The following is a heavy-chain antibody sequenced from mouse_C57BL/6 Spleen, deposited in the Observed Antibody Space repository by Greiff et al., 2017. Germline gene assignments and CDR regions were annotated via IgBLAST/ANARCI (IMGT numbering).Heavy chain of an antibody. CDR1: GFNIKDYY. D-gene: IGHD2-10*01. V-gene: IGHV14-1*01. J-gene: IGHJ3*01. CDR2: IDPEDGDT. Sequence: EVQLQQSGAELVRPGASVKLSCTASGFNIKDYYMHWVKQRPEQGLEWIGRIDPEDGDTEYAPKFQGKATMTADTSSNTAYLQLSSLTSEDTAVYYCTHAYYGNYVIAYWGQGTLVTVSA. CDR3: THAYYGNYVIAY.